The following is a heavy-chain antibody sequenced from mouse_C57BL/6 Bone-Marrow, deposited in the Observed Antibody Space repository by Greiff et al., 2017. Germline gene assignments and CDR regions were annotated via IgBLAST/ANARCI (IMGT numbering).Heavy chain of an antibody. D-gene: IGHD2-5*01. CDR1: GYTFTSYW. CDR2: IDPSDSYT. Sequence: QVQLQQPGAELVMPGASVKLSCKASGYTFTSYWMHWVKQRPGQGLEWIGEIDPSDSYTNYNQKFKGKSTLTVDKSSSTAYMQLSSLTSEDSAVYYCASPAYYSNVYAMDYWGRGTSVTVSS. V-gene: IGHV1-69*01. CDR3: ASPAYYSNVYAMDY. J-gene: IGHJ4*01.